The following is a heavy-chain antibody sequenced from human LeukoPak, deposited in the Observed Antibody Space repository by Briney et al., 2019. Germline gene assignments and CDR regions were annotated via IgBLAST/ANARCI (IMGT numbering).Heavy chain of an antibody. D-gene: IGHD3-3*01. CDR1: GYSISSSYY. Sequence: SETLSLTCAVSGYSISSSYYWGWIRQPPGKGLEWIGSIYHSGSTYYNPSLKSRVTISVDTSKNQFSLKLGSVTAADTAVYYCARHQLRSLEWFLPPLDYWGQGTLVTVSS. J-gene: IGHJ4*02. V-gene: IGHV4-38-2*01. CDR3: ARHQLRSLEWFLPPLDY. CDR2: IYHSGST.